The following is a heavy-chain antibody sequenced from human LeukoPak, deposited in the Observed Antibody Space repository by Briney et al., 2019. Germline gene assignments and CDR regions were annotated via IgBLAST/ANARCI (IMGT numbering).Heavy chain of an antibody. D-gene: IGHD2-15*01. V-gene: IGHV3-48*01. CDR3: AKEMGFCSGGSCYWWFDS. CDR2: ISTSSITK. CDR1: GFTFSTYS. Sequence: GGSLRLSCAASGFTFSTYSMSWVRQAPGKGPEWLSYISTSSITKYYADSVKGRFTISRDDAKNSLSLQMNSLSSDDTAVYYCAKEMGFCSGGSCYWWFDSWGQGTLVTVSS. J-gene: IGHJ5*01.